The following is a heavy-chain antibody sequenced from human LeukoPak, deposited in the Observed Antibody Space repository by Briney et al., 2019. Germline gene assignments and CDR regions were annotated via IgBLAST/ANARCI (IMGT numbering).Heavy chain of an antibody. D-gene: IGHD4-17*01. V-gene: IGHV4-59*01. CDR1: GGSISYYY. Sequence: ETLSLTCTVSGGSISYYYWSWIRQSPGKGLEWIGYIYYSGTTNYNPSLKSRVTISVDTSRNQFSLQLRSVTAADTAVYYCAREDPQTTVPEGMDVWGQGTTVTVSS. J-gene: IGHJ6*02. CDR3: AREDPQTTVPEGMDV. CDR2: IYYSGTT.